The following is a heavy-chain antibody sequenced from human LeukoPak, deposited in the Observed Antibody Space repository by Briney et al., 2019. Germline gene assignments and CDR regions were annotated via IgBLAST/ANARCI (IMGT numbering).Heavy chain of an antibody. CDR3: ARESIQSTHYYGMDV. Sequence: ASVKVSCKASGYTFTGYYMHWVRQAPGQGLEWMGWINPNSGGTNYAQKFQGRVTMTRDTSISTAYMELSRLRSDDTAVYYCARESIQSTHYYGMDVWGQGTTVTVSS. CDR1: GYTFTGYY. CDR2: INPNSGGT. V-gene: IGHV1-2*02. D-gene: IGHD4-11*01. J-gene: IGHJ6*02.